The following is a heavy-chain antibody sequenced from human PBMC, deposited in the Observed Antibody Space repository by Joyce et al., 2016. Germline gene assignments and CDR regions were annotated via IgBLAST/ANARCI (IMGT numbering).Heavy chain of an antibody. Sequence: QLQLHESGSGLVKPSQTLSLPCDVSGASITTSGYSWSWIRQPPGKGLEWIGYIYHSENTYYNPPLKTRVTISGDRSKNQFSLHLNSVTAADTAVYYCARAVGIYYFDSWGHGTLVTVST. CDR3: ARAVGIYYFDS. D-gene: IGHD2/OR15-2a*01. V-gene: IGHV4-30-2*01. CDR1: GASITTSGYS. CDR2: IYHSENT. J-gene: IGHJ4*01.